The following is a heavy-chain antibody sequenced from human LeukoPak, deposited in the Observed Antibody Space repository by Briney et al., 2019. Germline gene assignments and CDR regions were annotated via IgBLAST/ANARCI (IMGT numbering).Heavy chain of an antibody. Sequence: GASVKVSCKASGDTFSTYYMHWVRQAPGQGLEWMGIINRSGTGTSYAQRFRGRVTMTRDTPTSTLYMELSSLRSEDTAVYYCARAYMDTAMVALGYWGQGTLVAVSS. CDR3: ARAYMDTAMVALGY. V-gene: IGHV1-46*01. CDR2: INRSGTGT. CDR1: GDTFSTYY. J-gene: IGHJ4*02. D-gene: IGHD5-18*01.